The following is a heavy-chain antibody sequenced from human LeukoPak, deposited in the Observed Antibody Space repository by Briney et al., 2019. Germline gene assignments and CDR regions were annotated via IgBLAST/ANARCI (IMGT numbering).Heavy chain of an antibody. CDR3: AKDYSPSGYYYYFDY. Sequence: GGSLRLSCAASGFTFSSYAMSWVRQAPGKGLEWVSAISGSGGSTYYADSVKGRFTISRDNSKNTLYLQMNSLRAEDTAVYYCAKDYSPSGYYYYFDYWGQGTLVTVSS. CDR1: GFTFSSYA. D-gene: IGHD3-22*01. V-gene: IGHV3-23*01. CDR2: ISGSGGST. J-gene: IGHJ4*02.